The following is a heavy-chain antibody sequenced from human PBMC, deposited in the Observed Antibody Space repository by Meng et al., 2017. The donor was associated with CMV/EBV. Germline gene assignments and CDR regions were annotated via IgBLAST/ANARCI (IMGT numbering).Heavy chain of an antibody. Sequence: SETLSLTCTVSGGSISSSSYYWVWIRQPPGKGLEWIGSIYYSGSTYYNPSLKSRVTISVDTSKNQFSLKLRYVTAADTAVYYCATPVGAYYFDYWGQGTLVTVSS. J-gene: IGHJ4*02. V-gene: IGHV4-39*07. D-gene: IGHD3-16*01. CDR1: GGSISSSSYY. CDR3: ATPVGAYYFDY. CDR2: IYYSGST.